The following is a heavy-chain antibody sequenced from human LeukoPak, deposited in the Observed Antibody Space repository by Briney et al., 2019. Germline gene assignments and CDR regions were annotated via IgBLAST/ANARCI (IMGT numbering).Heavy chain of an antibody. CDR3: ARGRGDSFYDFWSGYFGY. J-gene: IGHJ4*02. CDR1: GYTFTSYD. D-gene: IGHD3-3*01. Sequence: ASVKVSCKAPGYTFTSYDINWLRQATGQGLEWMGWMNPNSGNTGYAQKFQGRVTITRNTSISTAYMELSSLRSEDTAVYYCARGRGDSFYDFWSGYFGYWGQGTLVTVSS. CDR2: MNPNSGNT. V-gene: IGHV1-8*03.